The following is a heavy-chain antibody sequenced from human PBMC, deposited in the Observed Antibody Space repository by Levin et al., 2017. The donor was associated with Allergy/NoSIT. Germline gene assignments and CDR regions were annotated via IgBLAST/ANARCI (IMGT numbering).Heavy chain of an antibody. J-gene: IGHJ4*02. Sequence: PGGSLRLSCATSGFNFRTSYMSWGRQAPGKGLEWVGRIKDKGEGGTIDYAAAVKGRFIISRDDLSNTLFLQMNSLRIEDTAVYFCAQGDFMDYWGQGTLVSVSA. CDR1: GFNFRTSY. D-gene: IGHD3-16*01. V-gene: IGHV3-15*01. CDR3: AQGDFMDY. CDR2: IKDKGEGGTI.